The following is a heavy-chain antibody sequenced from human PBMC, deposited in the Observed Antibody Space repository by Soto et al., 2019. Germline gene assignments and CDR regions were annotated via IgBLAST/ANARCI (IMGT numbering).Heavy chain of an antibody. CDR3: ARRDTSGFLRYFDN. V-gene: IGHV1-69*06. CDR2: IVPNVGTV. J-gene: IGHJ4*02. D-gene: IGHD3-3*01. CDR1: GGTFSSFINYP. Sequence: SVKVSCKSSGGTFSSFINYPINWVRQAPGQGPEWMGGIVPNVGTVNYAQKFRGKVTITADKSTGTAYMELSSLRSEDTALYYCARRDTSGFLRYFDNWGQGTQVTVSS.